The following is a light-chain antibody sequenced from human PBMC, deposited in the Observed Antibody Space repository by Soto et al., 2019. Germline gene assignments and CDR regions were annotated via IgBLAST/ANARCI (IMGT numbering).Light chain of an antibody. CDR2: EVS. CDR1: SSDVGGYNY. J-gene: IGLJ1*01. Sequence: QSALTQPASVSGSPGQSITISCTETSSDVGGYNYVSWYQQYPGKAPKLMIYEVSNRPSGVSNRFSGSQSGNTASLTISGLQAEDEADYYCTSYTSNTTLVFGTGTKVTVL. V-gene: IGLV2-14*01. CDR3: TSYTSNTTLV.